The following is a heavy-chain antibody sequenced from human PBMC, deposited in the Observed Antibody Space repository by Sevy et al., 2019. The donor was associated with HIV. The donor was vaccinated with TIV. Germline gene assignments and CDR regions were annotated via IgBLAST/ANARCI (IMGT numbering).Heavy chain of an antibody. V-gene: IGHV3-48*03. D-gene: IGHD3-22*01. CDR1: GFDFRSYE. J-gene: IGHJ4*02. CDR3: ARGPHYYYDSSAFFDY. CDR2: ISNSGTSK. Sequence: GGSLRLSCAASGFDFRSYEMSWVRQAPGKGLQWVSCISNSGTSKYYADSVKGRFTISRDSPKNSLYLQMNSLRAEDTAVYYCARGPHYYYDSSAFFDYWGQGTLVTVSS.